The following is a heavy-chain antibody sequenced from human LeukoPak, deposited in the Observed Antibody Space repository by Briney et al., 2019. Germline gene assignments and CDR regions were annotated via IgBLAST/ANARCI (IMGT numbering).Heavy chain of an antibody. CDR1: GFTFISFA. CDR3: ARDNWNYLDY. CDR2: ISYDGTNK. V-gene: IGHV3-30-3*01. D-gene: IGHD1-20*01. Sequence: GESLRLSCAASGFTFISFAVDWVRQAPGKGLEWVAVISYDGTNKYYADSVKGPFTISRDNSKNTLYLQMNSLRAEDMAVYYCARDNWNYLDYWGQGTLVTVSS. J-gene: IGHJ4*02.